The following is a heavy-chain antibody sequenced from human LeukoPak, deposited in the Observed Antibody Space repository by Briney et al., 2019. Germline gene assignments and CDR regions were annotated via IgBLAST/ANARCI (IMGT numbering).Heavy chain of an antibody. CDR1: GLTFSRYW. CDR2: INRDGSST. J-gene: IGHJ4*02. V-gene: IGHV3-74*01. D-gene: IGHD2-2*01. CDR3: VRGSTSDWYPADY. Sequence: GGSLSLSCTASGLTFSRYWLHWVRQAPGKGLVWFSRINRDGSSTTYADSVKGRFTISRDNAKNTLYLQMNSLRAEDTAVYHCVRGSTSDWYPADYWGQGTLVTVSS.